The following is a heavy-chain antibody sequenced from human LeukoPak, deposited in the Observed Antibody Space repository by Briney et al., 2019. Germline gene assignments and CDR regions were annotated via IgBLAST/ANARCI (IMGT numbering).Heavy chain of an antibody. Sequence: GGSLRLSCAASGFTLSSYAMSWVRQAPGKGLEWVSTISSSGGSTYYPDSVKGRFTISKYTSKNTLFLQMNSLRAEDTAVYYCARSDVVTRNYYYYMDVWGKGTTVTVSS. J-gene: IGHJ6*03. CDR2: ISSSGGST. CDR1: GFTLSSYA. D-gene: IGHD2-2*01. CDR3: ARSDVVTRNYYYYMDV. V-gene: IGHV3-23*01.